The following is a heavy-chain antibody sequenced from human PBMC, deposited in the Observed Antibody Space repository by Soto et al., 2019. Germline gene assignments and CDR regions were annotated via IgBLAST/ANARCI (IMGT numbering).Heavy chain of an antibody. CDR3: VRAADKVPAGHNMVHGDY. CDR2: IDSTSSPT. V-gene: IGHV3-48*01. Sequence: EVQLVESGGGLVQPGGSLRLSCAGSGFTFSSYSMNWVRQAPGKGLEWLSYIDSTSSPTYYADSVMGRSTISRDNAKNSLYLQMNSLRVEDTAVYYCVRAADKVPAGHNMVHGDYWGQGTLVTVTS. D-gene: IGHD5-12*01. J-gene: IGHJ4*02. CDR1: GFTFSSYS.